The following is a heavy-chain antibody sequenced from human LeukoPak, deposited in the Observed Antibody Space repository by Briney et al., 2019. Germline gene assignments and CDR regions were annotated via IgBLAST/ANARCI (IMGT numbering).Heavy chain of an antibody. D-gene: IGHD6-19*01. CDR3: AKDRGGGSGWPYYYYYYGMDV. CDR1: GFTFSSYA. J-gene: IGHJ6*04. V-gene: IGHV3-23*01. CDR2: ISGSGGST. Sequence: GGSLRLSCAASGFTFSSYAMSWVRQAPGKGLDWVSAISGSGGSTYYADSVKGRFTISRDNSKNTLYLQMNSLRAEDTAVYYCAKDRGGGSGWPYYYYYYGMDVWGKGTTVTVSS.